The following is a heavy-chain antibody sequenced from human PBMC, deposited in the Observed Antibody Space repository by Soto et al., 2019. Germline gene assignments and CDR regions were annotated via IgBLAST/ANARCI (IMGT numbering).Heavy chain of an antibody. CDR2: IIPIFGTA. J-gene: IGHJ4*02. CDR3: APSYYYDSSGYSPGGNY. D-gene: IGHD3-22*01. CDR1: GGTFSSYA. V-gene: IGHV1-69*13. Sequence: ASVKVSCKASGGTFSSYAISWVRQAPGQGLEWMGGIIPIFGTANYAQKFQGRVTITADESTSTAYMELSSLRSEDTAVYYCAPSYYYDSSGYSPGGNYWGQGTLVTVSS.